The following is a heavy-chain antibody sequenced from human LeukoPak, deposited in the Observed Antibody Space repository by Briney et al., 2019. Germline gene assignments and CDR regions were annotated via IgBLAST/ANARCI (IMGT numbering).Heavy chain of an antibody. CDR1: GGTFSGYY. V-gene: IGHV4-30-4*08. CDR2: IYYNGST. CDR3: ARTVVPAGLAFDP. Sequence: SETLSLTCAVYGGTFSGYYWSWIRQPPGKDLEWVGFIYYNGSTHYNPSLKSRLTISIDTSKNQFSLKLSSVTAADTAVYYCARTVVPAGLAFDPWGQGALVTVSS. D-gene: IGHD2-2*01. J-gene: IGHJ5*02.